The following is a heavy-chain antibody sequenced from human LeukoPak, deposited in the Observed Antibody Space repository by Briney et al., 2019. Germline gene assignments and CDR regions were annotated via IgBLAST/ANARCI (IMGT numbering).Heavy chain of an antibody. Sequence: SETLSLTCTVSGGSISSSSYYWGWIRQPPGKGLEWIGEINHSGSTNYNPSLKSRVTISVDTSKNQFSLKLSSVTAADTAVYYCARNLRYFDWDFDYWGQGTLVTVSS. CDR2: INHSGST. J-gene: IGHJ4*02. V-gene: IGHV4-39*07. CDR3: ARNLRYFDWDFDY. D-gene: IGHD3-9*01. CDR1: GGSISSSSYY.